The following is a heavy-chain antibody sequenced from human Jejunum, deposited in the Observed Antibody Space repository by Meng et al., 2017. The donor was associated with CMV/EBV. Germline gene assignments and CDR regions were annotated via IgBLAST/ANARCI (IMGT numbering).Heavy chain of an antibody. J-gene: IGHJ4*02. CDR3: ARGESRGYYYFGY. D-gene: IGHD3-22*01. CDR2: ISSSGNT. V-gene: IGHV4-4*07. CDR1: GDSINNHF. Sequence: QLHRQESGPGLVRPSETLSPPCSVSGDSINNHFWSWIRQPAGKKLEWIGRISSSGNTNYTPSFKSRVIMSLDTSNNQFFLKLTSVTAADTALYYCARGESRGYYYFGYWGQGILVTVSS.